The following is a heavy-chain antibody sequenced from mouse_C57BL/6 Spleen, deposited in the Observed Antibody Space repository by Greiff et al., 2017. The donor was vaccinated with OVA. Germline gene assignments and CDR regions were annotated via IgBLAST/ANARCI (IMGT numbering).Heavy chain of an antibody. CDR3: AREGLWFAY. V-gene: IGHV2-2*01. D-gene: IGHD3-3*01. CDR1: GFSLTSYG. J-gene: IGHJ3*01. Sequence: QVQLKESGPGLVQPSQSLSITCTVSGFSLTSYGVHWVRQSPGKGLEWLGVIWSGGSTDYNAAFISRLSISKDNSYSQVFLKMNSLQADDSAIYYCAREGLWFAYWGQGTLVTVSA. CDR2: IWSGGST.